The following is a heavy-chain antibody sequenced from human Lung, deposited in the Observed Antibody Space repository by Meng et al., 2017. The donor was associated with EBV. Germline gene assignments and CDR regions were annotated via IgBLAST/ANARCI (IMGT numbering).Heavy chain of an antibody. CDR3: AVTRSCSGGSCFDY. D-gene: IGHD2-15*01. CDR2: INHSGST. V-gene: IGHV4-34*01. Sequence: QQGGAGLLKPSELLSLTCAVSGGSFSGYYWSWIRQPPGKGLGWIGDINHSGSTNYNPSLKSRVTISVDTSKNQFSLKLSSVTAADTAVYYCAVTRSCSGGSCFDYWGQGTLVTVSS. J-gene: IGHJ4*02. CDR1: GGSFSGYY.